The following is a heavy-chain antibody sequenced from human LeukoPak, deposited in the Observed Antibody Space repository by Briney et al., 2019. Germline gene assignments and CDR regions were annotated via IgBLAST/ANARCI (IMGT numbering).Heavy chain of an antibody. Sequence: GGSLRLSCVASGFTFSDSPIHWVRLAPGKGLEWVAHIRGKRDNYATAYAASVKDRFAISRDNSENTAFLQMNRLKTDDTAVYFCARQTVSCHDYWGRGTLVTVSS. J-gene: IGHJ4*02. CDR3: ARQTVSCHDY. CDR2: IRGKRDNYAT. V-gene: IGHV3-73*01. D-gene: IGHD2-2*01. CDR1: GFTFSDSP.